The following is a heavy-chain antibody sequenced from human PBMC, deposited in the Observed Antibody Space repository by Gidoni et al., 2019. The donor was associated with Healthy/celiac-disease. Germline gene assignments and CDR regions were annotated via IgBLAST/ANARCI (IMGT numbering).Heavy chain of an antibody. CDR3: ARGGSTYYYDSSGYYFDY. CDR2: INPSGGST. CDR1: GYPFTSYY. D-gene: IGHD3-22*01. Sequence: QPHLVQSGAEVKTPGASVKVSCKASGYPFTSYYMHWVRQAPGQGLEWMGIINPSGGSTSYAQKFQGRGTMTRDTSTSTVYMGLSSLRTEDTDVYYCARGGSTYYYDSSGYYFDYWGQGTLVTVSS. V-gene: IGHV1-46*01. J-gene: IGHJ4*02.